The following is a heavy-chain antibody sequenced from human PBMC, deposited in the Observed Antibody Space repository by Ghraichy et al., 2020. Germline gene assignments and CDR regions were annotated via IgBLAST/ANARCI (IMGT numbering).Heavy chain of an antibody. CDR2: IYYSWST. Sequence: SETLSLTCTVSGGSISSYYWSWIRQPPGKGLEWIGYIYYSWSTNYNPSLKSRVTISVDTSKNQFSLKLSSVTAADTAVYYCARHPTYYYGSGSFDYWGQGTLVTVSS. D-gene: IGHD3-10*01. CDR1: GGSISSYY. J-gene: IGHJ4*02. V-gene: IGHV4-59*08. CDR3: ARHPTYYYGSGSFDY.